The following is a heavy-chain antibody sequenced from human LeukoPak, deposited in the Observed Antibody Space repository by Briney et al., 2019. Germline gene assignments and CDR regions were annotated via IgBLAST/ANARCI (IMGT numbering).Heavy chain of an antibody. D-gene: IGHD2-2*01. CDR1: GGSISSGGYY. J-gene: IGHJ4*02. CDR2: IYYSGST. Sequence: SQTLSLTCTVSGGSISSGGYYWSWIRQHPGKGLEWIGYIYYSGSTYYNPSLKSRVTTSVDTSKNQFSLKLSSVTAADTAVYYCARSRGGYCSSTSCSNFDYWGQGTLVTVSS. CDR3: ARSRGGYCSSTSCSNFDY. V-gene: IGHV4-31*03.